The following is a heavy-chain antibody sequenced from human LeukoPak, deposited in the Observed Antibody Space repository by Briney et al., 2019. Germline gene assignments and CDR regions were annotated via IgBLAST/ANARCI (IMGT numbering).Heavy chain of an antibody. Sequence: GGSLRLSCAASGFTFSSYWMSWVRQAPGKGLEWVANIKQDGSEEYYVDSVKGRFTISRDNAKNSLYLQMNSLRAEDTAVYYCARDESGWSSSRDPTHYLDYWGQGTLVTVSS. CDR2: IKQDGSEE. J-gene: IGHJ4*02. D-gene: IGHD6-13*01. V-gene: IGHV3-7*01. CDR3: ARDESGWSSSRDPTHYLDY. CDR1: GFTFSSYW.